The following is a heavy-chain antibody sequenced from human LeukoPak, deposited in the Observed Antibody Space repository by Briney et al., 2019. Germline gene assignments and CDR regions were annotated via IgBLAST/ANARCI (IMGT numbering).Heavy chain of an antibody. J-gene: IGHJ5*02. CDR3: SVRGVVEDTWFDP. V-gene: IGHV3-23*01. D-gene: IGHD3-10*01. Sequence: QPGGSLRLSCAASGFTFSSYAMSWVRQAPAKGLEWVSAISGSTGSTYYADSVKGRFTVSRDNSKNTLYLQMNSLRAEDTAVYYCSVRGVVEDTWFDPWGQGTLVTVSS. CDR1: GFTFSSYA. CDR2: ISGSTGST.